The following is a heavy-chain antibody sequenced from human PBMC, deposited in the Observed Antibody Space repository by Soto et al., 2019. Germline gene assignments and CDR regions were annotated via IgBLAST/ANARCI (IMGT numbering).Heavy chain of an antibody. CDR1: GFTFNNYV. CDR3: ARGRRAGGADY. Sequence: EVQILESGGGLVQPGGSLRLSCAASGFTFNNYVMTWFRQAPGRGLEWVSSINGGGRGTYYADSVKGRFTISRDNSMNALYLQMNSLRAEDTAVYYCARGRRAGGADYWGQGTLVTVSS. V-gene: IGHV3-23*01. CDR2: INGGGRGT. J-gene: IGHJ4*02. D-gene: IGHD3-10*01.